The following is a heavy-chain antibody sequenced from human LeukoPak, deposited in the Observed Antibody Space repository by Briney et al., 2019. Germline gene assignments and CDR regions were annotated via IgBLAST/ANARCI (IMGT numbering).Heavy chain of an antibody. V-gene: IGHV4-59*08. Sequence: SETLSLTCTVSGGSISSYYWSWIRQPPGKGLEWIGYIYYSGSTKYNPSLRSRVTISADTSKNQFSLKLSSVTVADPTVYFCARLPRGTQPPDYCQNWGQGTLVTVSS. CDR1: GGSISSYY. CDR3: ARLPRGTQPPDYCQN. CDR2: IYYSGST. J-gene: IGHJ1*01. D-gene: IGHD1-1*01.